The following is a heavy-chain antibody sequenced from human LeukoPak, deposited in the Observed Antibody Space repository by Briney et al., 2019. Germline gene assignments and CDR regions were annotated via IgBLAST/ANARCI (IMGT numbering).Heavy chain of an antibody. CDR2: IKSKTDGGTT. D-gene: IGHD6-13*01. J-gene: IGHJ4*02. V-gene: IGHV3-15*01. Sequence: GGSLRLSCAASGFTLSNAWMSWVRQALGKGLEWVGRIKSKTDGGTTDYAAPVKGRFTISRDDSKNTLYLQMNSLKTEDTAVYYCTTAGIAAAGKLGIDYWGQGTLVTVSS. CDR3: TTAGIAAAGKLGIDY. CDR1: GFTLSNAW.